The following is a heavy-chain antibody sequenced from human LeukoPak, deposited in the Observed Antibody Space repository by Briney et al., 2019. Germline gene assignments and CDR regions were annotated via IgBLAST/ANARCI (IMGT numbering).Heavy chain of an antibody. D-gene: IGHD1-26*01. V-gene: IGHV3-7*05. Sequence: GGSLRLSCAASGFTFSNYWMIWARQAPGKGLEWVANTKQDGSETYYVDSVRGRFSISRDDARNSVYLQMNSLRAEDTAVYYCANALGAHYFDYWGQGTLVTVSS. CDR3: ANALGAHYFDY. CDR2: TKQDGSET. CDR1: GFTFSNYW. J-gene: IGHJ4*02.